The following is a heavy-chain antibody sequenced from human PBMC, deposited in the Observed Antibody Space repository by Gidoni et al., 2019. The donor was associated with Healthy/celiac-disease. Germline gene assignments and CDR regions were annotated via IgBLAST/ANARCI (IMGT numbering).Heavy chain of an antibody. J-gene: IGHJ4*02. CDR1: GFTFRSYG. V-gene: IGHV3-33*01. CDR2: IWYDGSNK. CDR3: ARENYYDSSGYYGSDY. Sequence: QVQLVESGGGVVQPGRSLRLSCAASGFTFRSYGMHWVRQAPGKGREWVAVIWYDGSNKYYAESVKGRFTISRDNSKNTLYLQMNSLRAEDTAVYYCARENYYDSSGYYGSDYWGQGTLVTVSS. D-gene: IGHD3-22*01.